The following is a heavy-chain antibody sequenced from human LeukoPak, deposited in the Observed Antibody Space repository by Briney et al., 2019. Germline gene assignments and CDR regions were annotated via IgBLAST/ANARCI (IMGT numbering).Heavy chain of an antibody. Sequence: SETLSPTCTVSGGSFSSYYWSWIRQPPGKGLEWIGYMYYSGSTSYNPSLKSRVTISVDTSKNQFSLNLTSVTAADTAVYYCARDDYYDSGVQHWGQGTLVTVSS. V-gene: IGHV4-59*01. J-gene: IGHJ1*01. CDR2: MYYSGST. CDR1: GGSFSSYY. CDR3: ARDDYYDSGVQH. D-gene: IGHD3-10*01.